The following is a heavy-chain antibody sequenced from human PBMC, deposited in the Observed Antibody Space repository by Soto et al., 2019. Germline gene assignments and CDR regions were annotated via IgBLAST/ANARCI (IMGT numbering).Heavy chain of an antibody. Sequence: SVKVSCKASGVTFSSYAISWVRQAPGQGLEWMGGIIPIFGTANYAQKFQGRVTITADESTSTAYMELSSLRSEDTAVYYCATYQWELLSYYFDYWGQGTLVTV. D-gene: IGHD1-26*01. V-gene: IGHV1-69*13. CDR3: ATYQWELLSYYFDY. CDR2: IIPIFGTA. CDR1: GVTFSSYA. J-gene: IGHJ4*02.